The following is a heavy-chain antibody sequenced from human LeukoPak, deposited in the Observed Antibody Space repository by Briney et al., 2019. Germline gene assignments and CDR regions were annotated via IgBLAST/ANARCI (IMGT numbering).Heavy chain of an antibody. CDR2: ISYDGSNK. D-gene: IGHD3-10*01. V-gene: IGHV3-30*18. J-gene: IGHJ4*02. Sequence: GGSLRLSCAASGFTFSSYGIHWVRQAPGKGLEWVAVISYDGSNKYYADSVKGRFTISRDNSKNTLYLQMNSLRAEDTAVYYCAKEDGNYGSGRYYYFDYWGQGTLVTVSS. CDR3: AKEDGNYGSGRYYYFDY. CDR1: GFTFSSYG.